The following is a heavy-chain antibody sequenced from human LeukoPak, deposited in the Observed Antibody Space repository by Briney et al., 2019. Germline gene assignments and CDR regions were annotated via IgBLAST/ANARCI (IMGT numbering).Heavy chain of an antibody. V-gene: IGHV3-74*01. CDR1: GFSFSSYA. CDR2: INSDGRST. J-gene: IGHJ4*02. D-gene: IGHD3-9*01. Sequence: SGGSLRLSCATSGFSFSSYAMNWVRQAPGKGLVWVSRINSDGRSTNYADSVNGRFTISRDNAKNTLYLQMNSLRAEDTAVYYCARGADSGYSSDNWGQGTLVSVCS. CDR3: ARGADSGYSSDN.